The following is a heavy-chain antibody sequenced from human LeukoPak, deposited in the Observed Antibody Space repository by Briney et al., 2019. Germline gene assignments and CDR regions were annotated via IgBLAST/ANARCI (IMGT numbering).Heavy chain of an antibody. CDR2: IYHRGST. D-gene: IGHD3-3*01. V-gene: IGHV4-38-2*02. CDR3: ARGAEYYAIWRGYAGYSDY. J-gene: IGHJ4*02. CDR1: GYSISNGYY. Sequence: SETLSLTCTVSGYSISNGYYWGWIRQPPGKGLEWVGSIYHRGSTYYNPALTSRVTISLDRSKKKFSLKLTSVTAADTAVYFCARGAEYYAIWRGYAGYSDYWGQGISVTVSS.